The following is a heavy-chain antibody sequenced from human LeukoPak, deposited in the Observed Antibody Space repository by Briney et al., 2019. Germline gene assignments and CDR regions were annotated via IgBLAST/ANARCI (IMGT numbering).Heavy chain of an antibody. CDR1: GGSISSFY. D-gene: IGHD5-18*01. CDR3: ARGRYTHAGYCFDY. Sequence: SETLSLTCTVSGGSISSFYWSWIRQPPGKGLEWIGYLYYSRSPNYNPSLKSRVTISVDTSQNQFSLKLSSVTAADTAFYFCARGRYTHAGYCFDYWGQGTLVTVSS. CDR2: LYYSRSP. V-gene: IGHV4-59*01. J-gene: IGHJ4*02.